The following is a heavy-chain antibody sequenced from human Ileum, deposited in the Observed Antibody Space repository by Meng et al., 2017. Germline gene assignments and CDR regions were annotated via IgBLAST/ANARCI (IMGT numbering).Heavy chain of an antibody. V-gene: IGHV4-59*01. J-gene: IGHJ4*02. CDR3: ARVRIAAAGYVFDY. D-gene: IGHD6-13*01. Sequence: GSLRLSCTVSGGSISSYYWSWIRQPPGKGLEWIGYIYYSGSTNYNPSLKSRVTISVDTSKNQFSLKLSSVTAADTAVYYCARVRIAAAGYVFDYWGQGTLVTVSS. CDR2: IYYSGST. CDR1: GGSISSYY.